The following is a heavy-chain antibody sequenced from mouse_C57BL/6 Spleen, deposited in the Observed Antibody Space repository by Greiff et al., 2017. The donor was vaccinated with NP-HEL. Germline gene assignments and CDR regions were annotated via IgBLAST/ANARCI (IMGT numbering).Heavy chain of an antibody. CDR1: GFTFSDYG. V-gene: IGHV5-17*01. CDR2: ISSGSSTI. D-gene: IGHD2-3*01. J-gene: IGHJ3*01. CDR3: AFDDGYYWFAY. Sequence: EVQLVESGGGLVKPGGSLKLSCAASGFTFSDYGMHWVRQAPEKGLEWVAYISSGSSTIYYADTVKGRFTISRDNAKNTLFLQMTSLRSEDTAMYYCAFDDGYYWFAYWGQGTLVTVSA.